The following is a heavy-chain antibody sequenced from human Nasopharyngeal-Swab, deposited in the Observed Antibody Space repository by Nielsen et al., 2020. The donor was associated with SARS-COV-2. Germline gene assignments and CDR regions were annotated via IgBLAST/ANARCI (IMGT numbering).Heavy chain of an antibody. D-gene: IGHD2-8*02. CDR2: INPNSGGT. J-gene: IGHJ3*02. V-gene: IGHV1-2*06. CDR3: ARGACTGNSCYTGANTFHI. CDR1: GYTFTDYY. Sequence: ASVKVSCKASGYTFTDYYIHWVRQAPGQGLEWMGRINPNSGGTNSAQKFQGRVTMTRDTSISTAYMGLSGLGSADTALYFCARGACTGNSCYTGANTFHIWGLGTVVTVSS.